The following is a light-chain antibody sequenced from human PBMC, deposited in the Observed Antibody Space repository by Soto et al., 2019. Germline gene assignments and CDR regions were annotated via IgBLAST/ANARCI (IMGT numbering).Light chain of an antibody. CDR1: SIDIGGYNY. Sequence: QSVLTQPASVSGSPGQSITISCTGTSIDIGGYNYVSWYQHHPGKVPKLMLYEVTNRPLGVSDRFSGSKSGNTASLTISGLQAEDEADYYCTSYASSSILVFGGGTKVTVL. CDR3: TSYASSSILV. J-gene: IGLJ3*02. V-gene: IGLV2-14*01. CDR2: EVT.